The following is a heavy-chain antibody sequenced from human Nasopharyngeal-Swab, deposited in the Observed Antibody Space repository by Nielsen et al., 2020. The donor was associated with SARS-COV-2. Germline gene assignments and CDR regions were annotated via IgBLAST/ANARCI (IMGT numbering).Heavy chain of an antibody. D-gene: IGHD3-10*01. J-gene: IGHJ3*01. CDR3: AKDGVVRGDALDL. CDR1: GFTFNIYD. CDR2: GSASGGST. V-gene: IGHV3-23*01. Sequence: GESLKISCAASGFTFNIYDMAWVRRAPGRGLQWVTGGSASGGSTYYTDSVKGRFSISRDNSKNTLFLQMHSLRVEDTAVYYCAKDGVVRGDALDLWGQGTMVTVSS.